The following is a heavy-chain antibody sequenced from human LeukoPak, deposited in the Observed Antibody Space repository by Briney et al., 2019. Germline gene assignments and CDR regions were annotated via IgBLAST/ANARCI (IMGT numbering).Heavy chain of an antibody. D-gene: IGHD3-9*01. CDR2: IKQDGSEK. V-gene: IGHV3-7*01. CDR3: ATHGYSELRYFDWSTNE. Sequence: GGSLRLSCAASGFTFSSYWMSWVRQAPGKGLEWVANIKQDGSEKYYVDSVKGRFTISRDNAKKSLYLQMDSLRAEDTAVYYCATHGYSELRYFDWSTNEWGQGTLVTVSS. J-gene: IGHJ4*02. CDR1: GFTFSSYW.